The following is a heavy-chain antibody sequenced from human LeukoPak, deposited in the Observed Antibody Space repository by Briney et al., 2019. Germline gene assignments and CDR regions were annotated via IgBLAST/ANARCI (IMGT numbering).Heavy chain of an antibody. V-gene: IGHV1-24*01. J-gene: IGHJ5*02. D-gene: IGHD6-6*01. CDR2: FDPEDGET. Sequence: ASVTVSCKVSGYTLTELSMHWVRQAPGKGLEWMGGFDPEDGETIYAQKFQGRVTMTEDTSTDTAYMELSSLRSEDTAVYYCATLVSIAAGIFWFDPWGQGTLVTVSS. CDR1: GYTLTELS. CDR3: ATLVSIAAGIFWFDP.